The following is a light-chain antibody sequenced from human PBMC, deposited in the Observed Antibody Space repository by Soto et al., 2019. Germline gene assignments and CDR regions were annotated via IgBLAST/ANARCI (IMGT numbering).Light chain of an antibody. J-gene: IGKJ1*01. Sequence: DIQMTQSPSALSASLGDGSTITCPASQSISSYLNWYQQKPGKAPKLLIYAASSLQSGVPSRFSGSGSGTDFTLTISSLQPEDFATYYCQQTYSTPQTFGQGTKVDIK. V-gene: IGKV1-39*01. CDR1: QSISSY. CDR2: AAS. CDR3: QQTYSTPQT.